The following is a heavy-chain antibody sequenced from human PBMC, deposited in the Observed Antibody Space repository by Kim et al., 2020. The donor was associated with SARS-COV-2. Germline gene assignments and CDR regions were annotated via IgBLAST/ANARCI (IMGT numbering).Heavy chain of an antibody. D-gene: IGHD6-19*01. CDR1: GYTFTGYY. Sequence: ASVKVSCKASGYTFTGYYMHWVRQAPGQGLEWMGRINPNSGGTNYAQKFQGRVTMTRDTSISTAYMELSRLRSDDTAVYYCARARGSGWYPTEYDAFDIWGQGTMVTVSS. V-gene: IGHV1-2*06. J-gene: IGHJ3*02. CDR3: ARARGSGWYPTEYDAFDI. CDR2: INPNSGGT.